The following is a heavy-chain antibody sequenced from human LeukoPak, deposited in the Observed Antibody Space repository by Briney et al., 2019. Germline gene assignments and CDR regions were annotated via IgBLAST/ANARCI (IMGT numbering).Heavy chain of an antibody. CDR3: AKSPYSSSWPLYYYYYMDV. Sequence: GRSQRLSCAASGFTFSSYGMHWVRQAPGKGLEWVAVIWYDGSNKYYADSVKGRFTISRDNSKNTLYLQMNSLRAEDTAVYYCAKSPYSSSWPLYYYYYMDVWGKGTTVTVSS. CDR2: IWYDGSNK. CDR1: GFTFSSYG. V-gene: IGHV3-33*06. J-gene: IGHJ6*03. D-gene: IGHD6-13*01.